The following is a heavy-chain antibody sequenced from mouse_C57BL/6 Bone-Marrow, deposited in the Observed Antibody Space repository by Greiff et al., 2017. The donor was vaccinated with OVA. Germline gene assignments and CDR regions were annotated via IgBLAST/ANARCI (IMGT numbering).Heavy chain of an antibody. J-gene: IGHJ3*01. CDR1: GFTFSSYG. V-gene: IGHV5-6*02. Sequence: EVKLQESGGDLVKPGGSLKLSCAASGFTFSSYGMSWVRQTPDKRLEWVATISSGGSYTYYPDSVKGRFTISRDNAKNTLYLQMSSLKSEDTAMYYGARRGLRTLFAYWGQGTLVTVSA. D-gene: IGHD1-1*01. CDR2: ISSGGSYT. CDR3: ARRGLRTLFAY.